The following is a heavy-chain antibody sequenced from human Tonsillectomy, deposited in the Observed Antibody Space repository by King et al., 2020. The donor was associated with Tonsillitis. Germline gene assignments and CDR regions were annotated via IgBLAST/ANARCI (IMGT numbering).Heavy chain of an antibody. V-gene: IGHV3-30*18. CDR2: ISYDGRNK. Sequence: VQLVESGGGVVQPGRSLRLSCAASGFTFSSYGMHWVRQAPGKGLEWVAVISYDGRNKYYEDSVKGRFTISRDNSKNTLYLQMNSLRAEDTAVYYCAQGRVVAATFDAFDIWGQGTMVTVSS. D-gene: IGHD2-15*01. J-gene: IGHJ3*02. CDR1: GFTFSSYG. CDR3: AQGRVVAATFDAFDI.